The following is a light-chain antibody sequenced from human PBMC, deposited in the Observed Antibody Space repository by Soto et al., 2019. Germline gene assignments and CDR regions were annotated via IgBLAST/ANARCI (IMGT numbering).Light chain of an antibody. J-gene: IGLJ3*02. CDR1: SSNIGSNY. Sequence: QSVLTQPPSVSAAPGQKVTISCSGSSSNIGSNYISWYQQLPGTAPKLLIYENNKRPSGIPDRFSGSKSGASATLGITGLQTGDEADYYCGTWDSSLSVWVFGGGTKLTVL. V-gene: IGLV1-51*02. CDR2: ENN. CDR3: GTWDSSLSVWV.